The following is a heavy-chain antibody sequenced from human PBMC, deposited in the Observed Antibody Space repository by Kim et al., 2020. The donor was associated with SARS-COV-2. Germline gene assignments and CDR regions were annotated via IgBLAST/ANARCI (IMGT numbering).Heavy chain of an antibody. CDR2: IIPIFGTA. J-gene: IGHJ6*02. CDR3: ASSDSWWADYGSGSSLHNYGMDV. V-gene: IGHV1-69*13. CDR1: GGTFSSYA. D-gene: IGHD3-10*01. Sequence: SVKVSCKASGGTFSSYAISWVRQAPGQGLEWMGGIIPIFGTANYAQKFQGRVTITADESTSTAYMELSSLRSEDTAVYYCASSDSWWADYGSGSSLHNYGMDVWGQGTTVTVSS.